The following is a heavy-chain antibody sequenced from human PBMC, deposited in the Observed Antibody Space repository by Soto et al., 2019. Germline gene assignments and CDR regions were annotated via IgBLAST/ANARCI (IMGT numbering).Heavy chain of an antibody. CDR1: GGTFSSYA. D-gene: IGHD3-22*01. CDR3: ARAPTYYYDSSGYSHFDY. V-gene: IGHV1-69*06. J-gene: IGHJ4*02. Sequence: GASVKVSCKASGGTFSSYAISWVRQAPGQGLEWMGGIIPIFGTANYAQKFQGRVTITADKSTSTAYMELSSLRSEDTAVYYCARAPTYYYDSSGYSHFDYWGQGTLVTVS. CDR2: IIPIFGTA.